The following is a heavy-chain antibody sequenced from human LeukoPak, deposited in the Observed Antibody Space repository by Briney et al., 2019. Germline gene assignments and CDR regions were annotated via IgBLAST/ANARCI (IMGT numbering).Heavy chain of an antibody. CDR1: GGSISSSSYY. CDR3: ARATRGLGHYYMDV. Sequence: SETLSFTCTVSGGSISSSSYYWGWIRQPPGKGLEWIGSIYYSGSTYYNPSLKSRVTISVDTSKNQFSLKLSSVTAADTAVYYCARATRGLGHYYMDVWGKGTTVTVSS. D-gene: IGHD1-26*01. CDR2: IYYSGST. V-gene: IGHV4-39*01. J-gene: IGHJ6*03.